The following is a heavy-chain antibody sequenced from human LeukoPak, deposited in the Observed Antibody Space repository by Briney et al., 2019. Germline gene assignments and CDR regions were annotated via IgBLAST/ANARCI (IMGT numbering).Heavy chain of an antibody. V-gene: IGHV3-15*01. Sequence: GGSLRLSCAASGFIFSSAWMSWVRQTPGKGLEWVGHIKTKTDGWTTDYAAPVKGRFTISRDDSRNTVYLQMNSLKTEDTAVYYCTTTHYNFYDLDHWGQGTLVTVSS. D-gene: IGHD3-3*01. CDR3: TTTHYNFYDLDH. J-gene: IGHJ4*02. CDR2: IKTKTDGWTT. CDR1: GFIFSSAW.